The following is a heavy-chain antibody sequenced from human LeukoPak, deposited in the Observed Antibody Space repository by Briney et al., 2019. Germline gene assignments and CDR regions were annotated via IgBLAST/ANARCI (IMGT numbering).Heavy chain of an antibody. CDR1: GFTFTDYA. J-gene: IGHJ4*02. V-gene: IGHV3-23*01. CDR3: AKDYGGNRGSFHY. Sequence: GGPLRLSCAASGFTFTDYAMAWVRQAPGKGLEWVSFISGSADSTYYADSVKGRFTISRDNSRNRLYLQMNGLRAEDTAVYYCAKDYGGNRGSFHYWGQGTLVTVSS. D-gene: IGHD4-23*01. CDR2: ISGSADST.